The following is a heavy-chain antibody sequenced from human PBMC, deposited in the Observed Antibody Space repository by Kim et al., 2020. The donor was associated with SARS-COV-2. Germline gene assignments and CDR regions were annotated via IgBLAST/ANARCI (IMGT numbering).Heavy chain of an antibody. D-gene: IGHD5-12*01. CDR1: GFTFSSYS. V-gene: IGHV3-21*01. Sequence: GGSLRLSCAASGFTFSSYSMNWVRQAPGKGLEWVSSISSSSSYIYYADSVKGRFTISRDNAKNSLYLQMNSLRAEDTAVYYCARELVEMATQLLDYYYGMDVWGQGTTVTVSS. CDR2: ISSSSSYI. J-gene: IGHJ6*02. CDR3: ARELVEMATQLLDYYYGMDV.